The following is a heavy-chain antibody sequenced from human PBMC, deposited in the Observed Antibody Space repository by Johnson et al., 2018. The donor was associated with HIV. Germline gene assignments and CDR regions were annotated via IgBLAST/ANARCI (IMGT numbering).Heavy chain of an antibody. V-gene: IGHV3-66*01. J-gene: IGHJ3*01. Sequence: EQLVESGGGLVKPGGSLRLSCAASGFTFSRSWMHWVRQVPGKGLVWVSVIYSAGHTYYADSVRDRFTISRDNSRNTLYLQMRNLRVDDTGIYYCARDGESQKLPLGDAFDVWGQGTLVTVSS. CDR1: GFTFSRSW. D-gene: IGHD7-27*01. CDR2: IYSAGHT. CDR3: ARDGESQKLPLGDAFDV.